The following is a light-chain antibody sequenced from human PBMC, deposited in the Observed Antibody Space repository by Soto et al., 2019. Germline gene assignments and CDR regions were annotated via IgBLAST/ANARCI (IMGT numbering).Light chain of an antibody. V-gene: IGLV3-21*04. Sequence: SYELTQPPSVPVAPEKTARITCGGNNIGSKRVHWYRQKPGQAPVLVIYYDSDWPSGIPERFSGSNSGNTATLTISRVEAGDEADYYCQVWDITTDHYVFGTGTKLTVL. J-gene: IGLJ1*01. CDR3: QVWDITTDHYV. CDR1: NIGSKR. CDR2: YDS.